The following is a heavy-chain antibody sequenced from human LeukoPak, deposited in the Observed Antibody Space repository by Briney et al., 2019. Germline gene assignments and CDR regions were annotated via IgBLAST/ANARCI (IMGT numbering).Heavy chain of an antibody. CDR3: ANHRWLQLLDYFDY. Sequence: PGGSLRLSCAASGFTISSYAMSWVRHAPGKWLEWVTAINGSGGSTYYADSVTGRFTISRDNSKNTLYLQMNSLRAEDTAVYYCANHRWLQLLDYFDYWGQGTLVTVSS. D-gene: IGHD5-24*01. J-gene: IGHJ4*02. V-gene: IGHV3-23*01. CDR1: GFTISSYA. CDR2: INGSGGST.